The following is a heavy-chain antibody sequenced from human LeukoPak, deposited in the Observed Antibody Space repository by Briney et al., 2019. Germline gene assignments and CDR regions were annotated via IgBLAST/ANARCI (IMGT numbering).Heavy chain of an antibody. CDR3: ARESHHCSSTSCYRTYYGMDV. CDR1: GYTFTGYY. V-gene: IGHV1-2*02. D-gene: IGHD2-2*02. CDR2: INPNSGGT. J-gene: IGHJ6*02. Sequence: ASVKVSCKASGYTFTGYYMHWVRQAPGQGLEWMGWINPNSGGTNYAQKFQGRVTMTRDTSISTAYMELSRLRSDDTAVYYCARESHHCSSTSCYRTYYGMDVRGQGTTVTVSS.